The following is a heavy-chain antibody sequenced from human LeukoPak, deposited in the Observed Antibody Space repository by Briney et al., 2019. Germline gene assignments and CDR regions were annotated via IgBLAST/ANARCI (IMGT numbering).Heavy chain of an antibody. V-gene: IGHV1-8*01. J-gene: IGHJ3*02. CDR3: ARARDFWGFDI. CDR2: MNPNSDNT. Sequence: ASVKVPCKASGYTFTNYDINWVRQATGQGLEWMGWMNPNSDNTGSAQKFQGRVTMTRDTSITTAYMELSSLRSEDTAVYYCARARDFWGFDIWGQGTMVTVSS. D-gene: IGHD3-3*01. CDR1: GYTFTNYD.